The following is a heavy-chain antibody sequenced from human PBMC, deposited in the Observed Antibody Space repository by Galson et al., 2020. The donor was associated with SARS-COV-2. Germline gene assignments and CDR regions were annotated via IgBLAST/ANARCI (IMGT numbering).Heavy chain of an antibody. Sequence: SCAASGFSFFTYTISWVRQAPGKGLEWVSAIGPGGHTTHYADSVKGRFTISRDNSKNTVYLEMNSLRAEDTAVYYCAKDRGYYSGIDAFDIWGQGTMVTVSS. D-gene: IGHD3-22*01. CDR2: IGPGGHTT. V-gene: IGHV3-23*01. CDR1: GFSFFTYT. J-gene: IGHJ3*02. CDR3: AKDRGYYSGIDAFDI.